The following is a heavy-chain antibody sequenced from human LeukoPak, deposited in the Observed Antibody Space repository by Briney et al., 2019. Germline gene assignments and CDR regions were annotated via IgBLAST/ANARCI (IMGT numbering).Heavy chain of an antibody. CDR2: IIPILGIA. CDR3: ARPRGMGATMEDFDY. Sequence: VASVKVSCKASGGTFSSYTISWVRQAPGQGLEWMGRIIPILGIANYAQKFQGRVTITADKSTSTAYMELSSLRSEDTAVYYCARPRGMGATMEDFDYWGQETLVTAS. D-gene: IGHD5-12*01. J-gene: IGHJ4*02. V-gene: IGHV1-69*02. CDR1: GGTFSSYT.